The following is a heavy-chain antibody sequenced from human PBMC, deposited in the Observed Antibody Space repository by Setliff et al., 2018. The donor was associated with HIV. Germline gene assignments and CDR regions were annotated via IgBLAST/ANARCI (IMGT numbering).Heavy chain of an antibody. Sequence: PSETLSLTCTVSGASTSNDYWNWIRQSPGKGLEWIGYISPTGNTNYNPSLKSRVTISTGTSKNQFSLNVRSVTAADTAVYFCAKSSPSIGYISDHWGQGTLVTVSS. J-gene: IGHJ4*02. D-gene: IGHD5-12*01. CDR2: ISPTGNT. V-gene: IGHV4-59*03. CDR1: GASTSNDY. CDR3: AKSSPSIGYISDH.